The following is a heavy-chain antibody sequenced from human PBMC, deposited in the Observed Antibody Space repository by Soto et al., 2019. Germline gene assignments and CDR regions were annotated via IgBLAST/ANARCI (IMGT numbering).Heavy chain of an antibody. D-gene: IGHD4-17*01. Sequence: GASVKVSCKASGYIFTNYAMHWVRQAPGQRLEWMGRIIPILGIANYAQKFQGRVTITADKSTSTAYMELSSLRSEDTAVYYCARDRPSHYGDYDDYWGQGTLVTVSS. CDR2: IIPILGIA. CDR1: GYIFTNYA. J-gene: IGHJ4*02. V-gene: IGHV1-69*04. CDR3: ARDRPSHYGDYDDY.